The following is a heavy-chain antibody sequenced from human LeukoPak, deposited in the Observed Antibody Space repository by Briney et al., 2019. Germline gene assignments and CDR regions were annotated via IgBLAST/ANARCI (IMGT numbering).Heavy chain of an antibody. CDR3: ARAPMVRGTKLNYYMDV. V-gene: IGHV4-34*01. J-gene: IGHJ6*03. Sequence: SETLSLTCTVSGGSISSYYWSWIRQPPGKGLEWIGEINHSGSTNYNPSLKSRVTMSVDTSKNQFSLKLSSVTAADTAVYYCARAPMVRGTKLNYYMDVWGKVTTVTVSS. CDR1: GGSISSYY. D-gene: IGHD3-10*01. CDR2: INHSGST.